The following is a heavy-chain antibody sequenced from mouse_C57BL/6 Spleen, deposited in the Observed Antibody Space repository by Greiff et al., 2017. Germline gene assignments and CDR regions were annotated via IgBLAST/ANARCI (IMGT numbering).Heavy chain of an antibody. CDR3: AGPPYYGYAMDY. D-gene: IGHD1-1*01. CDR1: GFTFSSYG. Sequence: EVQLVESGGDLVKPGGSLKLSCAASGFTFSSYGMSWVRQTPDKRLEWIASISRGGSYTYYPDSLKGRITITRDNAKNTLYLQMSSLKSEDTAMYCCAGPPYYGYAMDYWGQGTSVTVSS. J-gene: IGHJ4*01. V-gene: IGHV5-6*01. CDR2: ISRGGSYT.